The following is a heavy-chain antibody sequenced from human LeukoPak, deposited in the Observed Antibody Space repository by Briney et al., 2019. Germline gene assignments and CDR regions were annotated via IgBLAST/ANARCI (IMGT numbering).Heavy chain of an antibody. CDR2: ISYDGSNK. D-gene: IGHD5-12*01. Sequence: GGSLRLSCAASGFTFSSYAMHWVRQAPGKGLEWVAVISYDGSNKYYADSVKGRFTISRDNSKNTLYLQMNSLRAEDTAVYYCARGLHPSHVDIVATLSSDYWGQGTLVTVSS. J-gene: IGHJ4*02. V-gene: IGHV3-30*04. CDR1: GFTFSSYA. CDR3: ARGLHPSHVDIVATLSSDY.